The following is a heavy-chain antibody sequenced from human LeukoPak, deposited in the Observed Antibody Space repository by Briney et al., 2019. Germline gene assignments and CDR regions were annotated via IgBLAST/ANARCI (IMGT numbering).Heavy chain of an antibody. Sequence: SGTLSLTCAVSGGSISSSNWWSWVRQPPGKGLEWIEEIYHSGSTNYNPSLKSRVTISVDKSKNQFSLKLSSVTAADTAVYYCARIMGRGYCSSTSCRGDWFDPWGQGTLVTVSS. CDR1: GGSISSSNW. D-gene: IGHD2-2*01. CDR2: IYHSGST. V-gene: IGHV4-4*02. J-gene: IGHJ5*02. CDR3: ARIMGRGYCSSTSCRGDWFDP.